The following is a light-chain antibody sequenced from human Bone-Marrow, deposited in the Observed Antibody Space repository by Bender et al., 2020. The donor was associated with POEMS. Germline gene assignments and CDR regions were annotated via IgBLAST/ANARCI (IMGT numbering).Light chain of an antibody. CDR1: SSEVGSYDL. CDR3: CSYTNSSTYV. Sequence: QSALTQPASVSGSPGQSISISCTGSSSEVGSYDLVSWFQQHPGKAPKLLIYEVTKRPSGVSNRFSGSKSGNTASLTISGLQAEDEADYYCCSYTNSSTYVFGTGTKVTAL. J-gene: IGLJ1*01. V-gene: IGLV2-23*02. CDR2: EVT.